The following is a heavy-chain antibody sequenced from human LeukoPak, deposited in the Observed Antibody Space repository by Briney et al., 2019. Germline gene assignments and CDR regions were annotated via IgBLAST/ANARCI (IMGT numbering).Heavy chain of an antibody. CDR3: ARVPDDLSTFDAFDI. V-gene: IGHV1-8*01. Sequence: ASVKVSCKASGYTFTSYDINWVRQATGQGLEWMGWMNPNSGNTGYAQKFQGRVTMTRNTSISTAHMELRSLRSDDTAVYYCARVPDDLSTFDAFDIWGQGTMVTVSS. CDR2: MNPNSGNT. J-gene: IGHJ3*02. CDR1: GYTFTSYD. D-gene: IGHD3-3*01.